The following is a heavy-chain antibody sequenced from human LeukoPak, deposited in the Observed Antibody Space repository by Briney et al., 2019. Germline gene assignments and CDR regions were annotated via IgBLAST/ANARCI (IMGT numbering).Heavy chain of an antibody. CDR1: GYTFTSNY. V-gene: IGHV1-2*02. CDR2: INPNSGGT. Sequence: ASVKVSCKAFGYTFTSNYMHWVRQAPGQGLEWMGWINPNSGGTNYAQKFQGRVTMTRDTSISTAYMELSRLRSDDTAVYYCARGYDILTGYYDRWGQGSLVTVSS. J-gene: IGHJ1*01. CDR3: ARGYDILTGYYDR. D-gene: IGHD3-9*01.